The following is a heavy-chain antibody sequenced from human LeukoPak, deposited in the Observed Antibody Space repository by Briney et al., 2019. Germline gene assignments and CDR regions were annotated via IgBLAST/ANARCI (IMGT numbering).Heavy chain of an antibody. CDR3: ARGAASYYGMDV. D-gene: IGHD6-25*01. V-gene: IGHV4-39*07. CDR2: IYYSGST. J-gene: IGHJ6*02. CDR1: GGSISSSSYY. Sequence: SETLSLTCTVSGGSISSSSYYWGWIRQPPGKGLEWIGSIYYSGSTYYNPSLKSRVTISVDRSKNQFSLKLSSVTAADTAVYYCARGAASYYGMDVWGQGTTVTVSS.